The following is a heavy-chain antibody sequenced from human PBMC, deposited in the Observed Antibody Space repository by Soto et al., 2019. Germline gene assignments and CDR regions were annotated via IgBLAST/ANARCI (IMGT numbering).Heavy chain of an antibody. Sequence: SETLSLTCTVSGGSMSSYYWSWIRQPPGKGLEWIGYIYYSGSTNYNPSPKSRVTMSVDTPKNQFSLKLSSVTAADTAVYYCARRGYGPGFPYYYGMDVWGQGTTVTV. D-gene: IGHD3-10*01. CDR2: IYYSGST. CDR1: GGSMSSYY. CDR3: ARRGYGPGFPYYYGMDV. J-gene: IGHJ6*02. V-gene: IGHV4-59*01.